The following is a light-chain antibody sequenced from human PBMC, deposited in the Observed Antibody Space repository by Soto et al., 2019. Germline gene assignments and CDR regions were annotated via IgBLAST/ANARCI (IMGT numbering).Light chain of an antibody. CDR3: QQYNSYPWA. J-gene: IGKJ1*01. CDR1: QSISSW. CDR2: KAS. V-gene: IGKV1-5*03. Sequence: DIQMTQSPSTLSASVGDRVTITCRASQSISSWLAWYQQKPGKAPKLLIYKASSLESGGPSRFSGSRSGAKFTLTISSRQPDEFATYNCQQYNSYPWALGHGTKVEI.